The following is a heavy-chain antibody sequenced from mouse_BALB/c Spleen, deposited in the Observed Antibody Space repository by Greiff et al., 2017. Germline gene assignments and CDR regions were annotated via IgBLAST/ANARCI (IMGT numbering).Heavy chain of an antibody. CDR2: IYPGDGDT. D-gene: IGHD2-14*01. CDR3: AIGDYRYGGDY. J-gene: IGHJ4*01. CDR1: GYTFTSYW. V-gene: IGHV1-87*01. Sequence: QVQLQQSGAELARPGASVKLSCKASGYTFTSYWMQWVKQRPGQGLEWIGAIYPGDGDTRYTQKFKGKATLTADKSSSTAYMQLSSLASEDSAVYYCAIGDYRYGGDYWGQGTSVTVSS.